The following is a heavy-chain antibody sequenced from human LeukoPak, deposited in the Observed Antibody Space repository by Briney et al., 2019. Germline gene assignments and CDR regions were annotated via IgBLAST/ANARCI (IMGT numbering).Heavy chain of an antibody. CDR2: IKQDGTEK. J-gene: IGHJ4*02. CDR3: ARVLHKRNYDSSDYYGY. V-gene: IGHV3-7*04. Sequence: PGGSLRLSCAASGFTFSRFWMSWVRQAPGKGLEWVANIKQDGTEKYYLDSVKGRFTISRDNAKNSLYLQMNSLRAEDTAVYYCARVLHKRNYDSSDYYGYWGQGTLVTVSS. D-gene: IGHD3-22*01. CDR1: GFTFSRFW.